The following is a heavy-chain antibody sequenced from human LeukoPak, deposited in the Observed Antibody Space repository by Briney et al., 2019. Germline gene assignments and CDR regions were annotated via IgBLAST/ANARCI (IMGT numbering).Heavy chain of an antibody. J-gene: IGHJ4*02. V-gene: IGHV4-59*01. D-gene: IGHD5-18*01. CDR1: GGSISSYY. CDR3: ASRGDSYGRYEDY. Sequence: PSETLSLTCTVSGGSISSYYWSWIRQPPGKGLEWIGYIYYSGSTNYNPSLKSRVTISVDTSKNQFSLKLSSVTAADTAVYYCASRGDSYGRYEDYWGQGTQVTVSS. CDR2: IYYSGST.